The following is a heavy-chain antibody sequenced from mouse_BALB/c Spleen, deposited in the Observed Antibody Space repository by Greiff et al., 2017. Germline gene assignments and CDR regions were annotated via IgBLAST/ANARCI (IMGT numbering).Heavy chain of an antibody. CDR2: INPSNGRT. D-gene: IGHD4-1*01. CDR3: TRARWDDY. CDR1: GYTFTRYW. J-gene: IGHJ2*01. Sequence: QVQLQQPGAELVRPGASVKLSCKASGYTFTRYWMHWVKQRPGHGLEWIGEINPSNGRTNYNEKFKSKATLTVDKSSSTSYMQLSSLTSEDSAVYYCTRARWDDYWGQGTTLTVSS. V-gene: IGHV1S81*02.